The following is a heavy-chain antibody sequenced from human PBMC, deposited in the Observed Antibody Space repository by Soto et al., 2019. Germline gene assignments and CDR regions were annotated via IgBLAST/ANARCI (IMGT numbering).Heavy chain of an antibody. J-gene: IGHJ3*02. CDR3: ARRSAGYSSGWYAGAFDI. CDR1: GGSISSSSYY. D-gene: IGHD6-19*01. Sequence: QLQLQESGPGLVKPSETLSLTCTVSGGSISSSSYYWGWIRQPPGKGLEWIGSIYYSGSTYYNSSLKSRVTISVDTSKNQSSLKLSSVTAADTAVYYCARRSAGYSSGWYAGAFDIWGQGTMVTVSS. V-gene: IGHV4-39*01. CDR2: IYYSGST.